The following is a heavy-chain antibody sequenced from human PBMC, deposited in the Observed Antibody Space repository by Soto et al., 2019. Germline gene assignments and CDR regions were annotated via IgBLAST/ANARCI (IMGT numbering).Heavy chain of an antibody. CDR2: ISGSGDTT. D-gene: IGHD6-19*01. V-gene: IGHV3-23*01. J-gene: IGHJ4*02. CDR1: GFTFSSYA. Sequence: GGSLRLSCAGSGFTFSSYAMSWVLQAPWKGLEWVSAISGSGDTTYYADSVKGRFTISRDNSKNTLYLQMNSLRAEDTAVYYCARRSSGWYYDYWGQGTLVTVSS. CDR3: ARRSSGWYYDY.